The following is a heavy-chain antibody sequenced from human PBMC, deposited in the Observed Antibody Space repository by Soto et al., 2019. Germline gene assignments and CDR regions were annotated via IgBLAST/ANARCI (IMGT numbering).Heavy chain of an antibody. Sequence: PSETLSLTCSVSGDSISNLDYFWAWIRQPPGQALEYIGYIYKSATTYYNPSFESRVAISVDTSKSQFSLHLSSVTAADTAVYYCARHAAYDSVWGKSDGSDYWGQGALVTVSS. CDR2: IYKSATT. D-gene: IGHD3-16*01. CDR3: ARHAAYDSVWGKSDGSDY. V-gene: IGHV4-39*01. J-gene: IGHJ4*02. CDR1: GDSISNLDYF.